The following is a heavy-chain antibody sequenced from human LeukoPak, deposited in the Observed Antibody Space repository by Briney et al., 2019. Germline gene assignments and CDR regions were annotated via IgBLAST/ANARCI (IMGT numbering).Heavy chain of an antibody. D-gene: IGHD3-10*01. J-gene: IGHJ4*01. CDR2: IYNSGTT. Sequence: TASETLSLTCTVSGDFISSTSYYWDWIRQPPGKGLEWIGSIYNSGTTYYNPSLKSRVTISVDTSKNQFSLKVSSVTAADTAVYYCASRVYGLGSFNYWGQGTLVTVSS. CDR1: GDFISSTSYY. CDR3: ASRVYGLGSFNY. V-gene: IGHV4-39*01.